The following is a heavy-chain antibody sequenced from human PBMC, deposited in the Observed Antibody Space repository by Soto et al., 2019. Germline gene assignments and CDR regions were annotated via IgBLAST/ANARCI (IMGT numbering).Heavy chain of an antibody. CDR1: GYSISSGYY. J-gene: IGHJ4*02. CDR3: ARGQIAVAGTFGY. CDR2: IYHSGST. Sequence: PSETLSLTCAVSGYSISSGYYWGWIRQPPGKGLEWIGSIYHSGSTYYNPSLKSRVTISVDTSKNQFSPKLSSVTAADTAVYYCARGQIAVAGTFGYWGQGTLVTVSS. D-gene: IGHD6-19*01. V-gene: IGHV4-38-2*01.